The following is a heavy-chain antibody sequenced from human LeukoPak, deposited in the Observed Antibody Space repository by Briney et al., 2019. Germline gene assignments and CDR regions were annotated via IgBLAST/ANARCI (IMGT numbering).Heavy chain of an antibody. J-gene: IGHJ4*02. V-gene: IGHV3-7*01. CDR1: GFTFSNFW. D-gene: IGHD2-2*01. Sequence: PGRSLRLSCAASGFTFSNFWMSWVRQAPGQGLEWVANINQDGSVKNSVDSVKGRFTISRDNAKNSLYLQMNSLKAEDTAVYYCANHLACGSMSCPPFDNCGQGTLVTVSS. CDR2: INQDGSVK. CDR3: ANHLACGSMSCPPFDN.